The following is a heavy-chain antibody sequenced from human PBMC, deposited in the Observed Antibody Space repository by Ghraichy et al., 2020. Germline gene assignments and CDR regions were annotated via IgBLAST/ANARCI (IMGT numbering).Heavy chain of an antibody. Sequence: SQTLSLTCAVYGGSFSGYYWSWIRQPPGKGLEWIGEINHSGSTNYNPSLKSRVTISVDTSKNQFSLKLSSVTAADTAVYYCARVGDCSSTSCYWGWFDPWGQGTLVTVSS. CDR2: INHSGST. CDR1: GGSFSGYY. CDR3: ARVGDCSSTSCYWGWFDP. V-gene: IGHV4-34*01. D-gene: IGHD2-2*01. J-gene: IGHJ5*02.